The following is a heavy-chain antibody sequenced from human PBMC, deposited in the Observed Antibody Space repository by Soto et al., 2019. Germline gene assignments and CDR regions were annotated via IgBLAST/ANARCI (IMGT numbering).Heavy chain of an antibody. Sequence: SETLSLTCTVSGGSTSSYYWSWIRQPPGKGLEWIGYIYYSGSTNYNPSLKSRVTISVDTSKNQFSLKLSSVTAADTAVYYCARGRYSSSSKGWFDPWGQGTLVTVSS. CDR1: GGSTSSYY. D-gene: IGHD6-6*01. CDR3: ARGRYSSSSKGWFDP. CDR2: IYYSGST. V-gene: IGHV4-59*01. J-gene: IGHJ5*02.